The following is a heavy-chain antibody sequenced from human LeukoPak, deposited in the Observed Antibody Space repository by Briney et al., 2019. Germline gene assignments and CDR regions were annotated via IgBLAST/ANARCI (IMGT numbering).Heavy chain of an antibody. J-gene: IGHJ4*02. V-gene: IGHV4-31*03. CDR1: GGSISSGGYY. D-gene: IGHD5-24*01. Sequence: TLSLTCTVSGGSISSGGYYWSWIRQHPGKGLEWIGYIYYSGSTYYNPSLKSRVTISGDTSKNQFSLKLSSVTAADTAVYYCARARRDGYNYFDYWGQGTLVTVSS. CDR3: ARARRDGYNYFDY. CDR2: IYYSGST.